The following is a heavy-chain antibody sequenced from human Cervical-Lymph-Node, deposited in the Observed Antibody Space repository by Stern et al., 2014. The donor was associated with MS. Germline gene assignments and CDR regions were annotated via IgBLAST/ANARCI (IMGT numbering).Heavy chain of an antibody. CDR3: ARIKVGATLDYYGMDV. CDR1: GFSLSTSGMC. D-gene: IGHD1-26*01. V-gene: IGHV2-70*01. CDR2: IDWDDDK. J-gene: IGHJ6*02. Sequence: QVTLRESGPALVKPTHTLTLTCTFSGFSLSTSGMCVSWIRQPPGKALEWLALIDWDDDKYYSTSLKTRLTISKDTSKNQVVLTMTNMDPVDTATYYCARIKVGATLDYYGMDVWGQGTTVTVSS.